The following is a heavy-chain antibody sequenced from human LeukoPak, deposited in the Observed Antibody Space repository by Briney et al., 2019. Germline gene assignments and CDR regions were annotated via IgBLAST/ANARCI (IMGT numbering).Heavy chain of an antibody. CDR3: ASLLNGGVSHWFDP. V-gene: IGHV4-39*01. CDR1: GCSISSSNTY. D-gene: IGHD7-27*01. J-gene: IGHJ5*02. Sequence: SETLSLTCTVFGCSISSSNTYWGWIRQPPGKGLEWIATICYSGSTYYNPSLKSRVTMSVDASKNQFSLKLSSVTAADTAVYYCASLLNGGVSHWFDPWGQGTLVTVSS. CDR2: ICYSGST.